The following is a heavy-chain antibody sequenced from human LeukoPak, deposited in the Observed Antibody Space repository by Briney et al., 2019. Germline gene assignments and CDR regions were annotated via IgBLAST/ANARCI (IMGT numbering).Heavy chain of an antibody. J-gene: IGHJ4*02. Sequence: SGGSLRLSCAASGFTFSSYGMHWVRQAPGKGLEWVAVIWYDGSNKYYADSVKGRFTISRDNSKNTLYLQMNSLRAEDTAVYYCAKGRGATSTTLYYFDYWGQGTLVTASS. CDR2: IWYDGSNK. V-gene: IGHV3-33*06. D-gene: IGHD1-26*01. CDR3: AKGRGATSTTLYYFDY. CDR1: GFTFSSYG.